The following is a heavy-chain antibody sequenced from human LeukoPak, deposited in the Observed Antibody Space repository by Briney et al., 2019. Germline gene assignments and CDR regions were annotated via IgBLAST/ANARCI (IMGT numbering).Heavy chain of an antibody. J-gene: IGHJ1*01. CDR3: ARVTPYYYDSSGSSGEYFQH. V-gene: IGHV3-30-3*01. Sequence: GRSPRLSCAASGFTFSSYAMHWVRQAPGKGLEWVAVISYDGSNKYYADSAKGRFTISRDNSKNTLYLQMNSLRAEDTAVYYCARVTPYYYDSSGSSGEYFQHWGQGTLVTVSS. CDR1: GFTFSSYA. CDR2: ISYDGSNK. D-gene: IGHD3-22*01.